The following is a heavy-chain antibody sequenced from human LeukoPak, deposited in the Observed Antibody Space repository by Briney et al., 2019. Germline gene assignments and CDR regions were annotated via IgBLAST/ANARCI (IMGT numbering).Heavy chain of an antibody. CDR2: IRYDGSNK. Sequence: GGSLRLSCAASGFTFSSYGMHWVRQAPGKGLEWVAFIRYDGSNKYYADSVKGRFTISRDNSKNTLYLQMNSLRAEDTAVYYCAKESYVNYYYYYMDVWGKGTTVTISS. V-gene: IGHV3-30*02. CDR3: AKESYVNYYYYYMDV. CDR1: GFTFSSYG. D-gene: IGHD3-10*02. J-gene: IGHJ6*03.